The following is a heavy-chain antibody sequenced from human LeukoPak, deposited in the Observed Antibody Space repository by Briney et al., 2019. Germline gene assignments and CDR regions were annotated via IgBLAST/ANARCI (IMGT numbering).Heavy chain of an antibody. CDR3: ARDFSIVVVPAATPGIAAEGDWFDP. D-gene: IGHD2-2*02. Sequence: ASVKVSCKASGYTFTSYYMHWVRQAPGQGLEWMGIINPSGGSTSYAQKFQGRVTMTRDTSTSTVYMELSSLRSEDTAVYYCARDFSIVVVPAATPGIAAEGDWFDPWGQGTLVTVSS. J-gene: IGHJ5*02. CDR2: INPSGGST. V-gene: IGHV1-46*01. CDR1: GYTFTSYY.